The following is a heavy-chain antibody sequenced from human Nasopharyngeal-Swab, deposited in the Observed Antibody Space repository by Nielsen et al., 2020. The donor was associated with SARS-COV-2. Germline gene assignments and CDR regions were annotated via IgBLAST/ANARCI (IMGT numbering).Heavy chain of an antibody. CDR3: TRDNYVWGTHDF. CDR2: INSDGTSI. V-gene: IGHV3-21*01. CDR1: GFTFSSYS. Sequence: GESLKISCAASGFTFSSYSMSWVRQAPGKGLEWVSSINSDGTSIYYSDSVRGRFTISRDNAKNSLYLQMNSLRVEDTAVYYCTRDNYVWGTHDFWGQGTLVTVSS. D-gene: IGHD3-16*01. J-gene: IGHJ4*02.